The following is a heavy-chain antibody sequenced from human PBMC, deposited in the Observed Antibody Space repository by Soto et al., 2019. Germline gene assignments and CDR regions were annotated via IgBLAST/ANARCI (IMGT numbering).Heavy chain of an antibody. CDR3: AREGRHFDY. CDR1: GGSFGSYA. V-gene: IGHV1-69*01. CDR2: INPIFGAA. J-gene: IGHJ4*02. Sequence: QVQLVQSGAEVRRPGSSVKVSCKASGGSFGSYAISWVRQAPGQGLEWMGAINPIFGAAHYAQKFQGRVTITADEITSTAYMELTGLSSDDTAVYFCAREGRHFDYWGQGTLVTVSS.